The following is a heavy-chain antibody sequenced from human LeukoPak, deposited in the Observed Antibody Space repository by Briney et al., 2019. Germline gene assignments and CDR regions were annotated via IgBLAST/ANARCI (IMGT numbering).Heavy chain of an antibody. CDR3: ARQARSPGSYYYYYMDV. CDR2: INHSGST. V-gene: IGHV4-34*01. Sequence: PSETLSLTCAVYGGSFSGYYWSWIRQPPGKGLEWIGEINHSGSTNYNPSLKSRVTISVDTSKNQFSLKLSSVTAADTAVYYCARQARSPGSYYYYYMDVWGKGTTVTISS. CDR1: GGSFSGYY. D-gene: IGHD3-10*01. J-gene: IGHJ6*03.